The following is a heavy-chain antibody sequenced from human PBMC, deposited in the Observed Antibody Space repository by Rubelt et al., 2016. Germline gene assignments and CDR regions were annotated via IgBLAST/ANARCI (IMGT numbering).Heavy chain of an antibody. D-gene: IGHD2-2*01. Sequence: QVQLRESGPGLVKPSETLSLTCTVSGGSISSYYWSWIRQPPGKGLEWIGYIYYSGSTNSTPSPKSGVTIAVDRSKNQCSLKLGSVTAADTAVYYCATTKGYWGQGTLVTVSS. CDR1: GGSISSYY. J-gene: IGHJ4*02. V-gene: IGHV4-59*12. CDR3: ATTKGY. CDR2: IYYSGST.